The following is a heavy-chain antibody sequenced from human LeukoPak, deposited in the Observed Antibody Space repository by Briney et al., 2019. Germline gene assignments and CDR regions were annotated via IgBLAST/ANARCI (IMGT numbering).Heavy chain of an antibody. V-gene: IGHV3-7*01. CDR2: IKEDGSGK. CDR1: GFTFSSYW. J-gene: IGHJ3*01. Sequence: GGSLRLSCTVSGFTFSSYWMSRVRQAPGKGLEWVANIKEDGSGKYYVDSVKGRFTISRDNAKNSLYLHMNSLRAEDTAVYYCARVYSSGWYNVWGQGTMVTVSS. CDR3: ARVYSSGWYNV. D-gene: IGHD6-19*01.